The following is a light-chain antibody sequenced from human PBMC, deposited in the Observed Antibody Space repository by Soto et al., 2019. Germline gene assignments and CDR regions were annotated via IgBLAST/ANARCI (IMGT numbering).Light chain of an antibody. J-gene: IGKJ1*01. CDR1: QSLQHNNGNTL. CDR3: MQALQTPRT. V-gene: IGKV2-28*01. CDR2: LAS. Sequence: EIVMTQSPLSLTVTPGEPASISCKSSQSLQHNNGNTLLDWDMQKPGQSPQLLIYLASRRAPGAPDRVSGSGSGTDFTLRMSTVEADDGAIYYCMQALQTPRTFGQGTKLEI.